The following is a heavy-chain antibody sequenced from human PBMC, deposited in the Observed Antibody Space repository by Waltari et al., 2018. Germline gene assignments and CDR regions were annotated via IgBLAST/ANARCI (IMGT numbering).Heavy chain of an antibody. D-gene: IGHD2-15*01. V-gene: IGHV1-69*01. Sequence: QVQLVQSGAEVKKPGSSVKVSCKASGGTFRSYAISWVRVAPGQGLEWMGGIIPIFGTANYAQKFQGIVKITADESTSTAYMELSSLRSEDTAVYYCARDMEDIVVVVAATPGVGAFDIWGQGTMVTVSS. CDR2: IIPIFGTA. CDR1: GGTFRSYA. CDR3: ARDMEDIVVVVAATPGVGAFDI. J-gene: IGHJ3*02.